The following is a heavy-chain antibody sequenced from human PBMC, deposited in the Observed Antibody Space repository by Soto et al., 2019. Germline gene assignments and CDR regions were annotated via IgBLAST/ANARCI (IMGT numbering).Heavy chain of an antibody. V-gene: IGHV3-23*01. CDR1: GFTFNNYA. Sequence: EVQLLESGGGLVQPGGSLRLSCAASGFTFNNYAMTWVRQAPGKGLEWVSAISGGGDTTSYADSVKGRFTVSRDGSKNTLYQQISSLRAEDTVLYYCAKGRGGSGSLTPRVDSWGQGTLVTVSS. J-gene: IGHJ4*02. CDR2: ISGGGDTT. D-gene: IGHD3-10*01. CDR3: AKGRGGSGSLTPRVDS.